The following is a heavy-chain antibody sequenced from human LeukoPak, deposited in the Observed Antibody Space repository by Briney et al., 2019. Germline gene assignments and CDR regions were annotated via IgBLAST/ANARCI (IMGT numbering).Heavy chain of an antibody. J-gene: IGHJ4*02. V-gene: IGHV3-48*02. CDR3: TRGGDNSL. D-gene: IGHD2/OR15-2a*01. CDR2: ISRSSTSI. CDR1: GFTFSNYG. Sequence: PGRSLRLSCAASGFTFSNYGMNWVRQAPGRGLQWVSYISRSSTSIDYADSVKGRFTISRDNAKNSLYLQMDSLRDGETAVYYCTRGGDNSLWGQGTLVTVSS.